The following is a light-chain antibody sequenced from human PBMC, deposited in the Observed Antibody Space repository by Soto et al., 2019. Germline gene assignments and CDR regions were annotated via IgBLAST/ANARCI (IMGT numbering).Light chain of an antibody. J-gene: IGKJ1*01. CDR3: QQYGSSPRRGT. Sequence: EIVLTQSPGTLSLSPGERATLSCRASQSVSSSYLAWYQQKPGQAPRLTIYCASSRTTAIPDRFSCSGSGTDFSLTISRLEPEDFAVYYCQQYGSSPRRGTFGQGTKVEIK. CDR1: QSVSSSY. V-gene: IGKV3-20*01. CDR2: CAS.